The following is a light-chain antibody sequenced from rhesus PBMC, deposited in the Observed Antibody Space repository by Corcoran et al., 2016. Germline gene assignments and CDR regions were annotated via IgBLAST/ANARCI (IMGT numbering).Light chain of an antibody. Sequence: DIQMTQSPSSLSASVGDRVTITCRASQGISDHLSWYQQKPGKPPKRLIYDVSSLESGVPSRFSGSGSGTEITLTISSLQPEDFATYYCLQGYETPWTFGQGTKVEIK. J-gene: IGKJ1*01. CDR1: QGISDH. V-gene: IGKV1-36*02. CDR2: DVS. CDR3: LQGYETPWT.